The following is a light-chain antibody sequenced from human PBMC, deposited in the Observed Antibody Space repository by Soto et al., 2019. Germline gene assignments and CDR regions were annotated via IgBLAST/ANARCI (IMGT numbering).Light chain of an antibody. V-gene: IGLV2-23*02. J-gene: IGLJ2*01. Sequence: QSVLTQPASVSGSPGQSITISCTGTSSDVGYYSLVSWYQQHPGKAPKLMMYEVSKRPSGVSNRFSGSKSGNTASLTISGLQAEDEADYYCSSYAGSGTLVFGGGTKVTVL. CDR1: SSDVGYYSL. CDR3: SSYAGSGTLV. CDR2: EVS.